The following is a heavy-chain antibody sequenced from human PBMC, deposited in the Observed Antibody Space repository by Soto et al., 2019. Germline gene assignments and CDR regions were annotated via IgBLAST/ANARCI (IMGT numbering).Heavy chain of an antibody. CDR2: INPSGGST. Sequence: ASVKVSCKASGYTFTGYYMHWVRQAPGQGLEWMGIINPSGGSTSYAQKFQGRVTMTRDTSTSTVYMELSSLRSEDTAVYYCARTGNVATISVSTGGYFDYWGQGTLVTVSS. CDR1: GYTFTGYY. J-gene: IGHJ4*02. D-gene: IGHD5-12*01. CDR3: ARTGNVATISVSTGGYFDY. V-gene: IGHV1-46*01.